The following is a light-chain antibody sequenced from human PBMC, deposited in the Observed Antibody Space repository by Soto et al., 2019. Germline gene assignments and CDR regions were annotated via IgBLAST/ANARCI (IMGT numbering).Light chain of an antibody. CDR1: SSDVGAYNY. CDR3: GSYTTTNTYV. CDR2: DVS. Sequence: QSVLTQSASVSGSPGQSITISCTGNSSDVGAYNYVSWYQQHPGKAPKVLIYDVSNRPSGVSNRFSGSKSGKTASLTISGLQAEDEADYYCGSYTTTNTYVFGTGTKLTVL. J-gene: IGLJ1*01. V-gene: IGLV2-14*03.